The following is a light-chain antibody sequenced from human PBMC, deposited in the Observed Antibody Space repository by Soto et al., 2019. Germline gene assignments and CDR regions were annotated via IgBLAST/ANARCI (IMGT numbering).Light chain of an antibody. CDR2: DVS. J-gene: IGLJ1*01. CDR1: SSDVGGYDY. Sequence: QSALTQPRSASGSPGQSVTISCTGTSSDVGGYDYVSWYQQHPGKAPKLIIYDVSKRPSGVPDRFSGSKSANTASLTISGLQADDEADDYCCLYAGSYTFVFGSGTKVTVL. V-gene: IGLV2-11*01. CDR3: CLYAGSYTFV.